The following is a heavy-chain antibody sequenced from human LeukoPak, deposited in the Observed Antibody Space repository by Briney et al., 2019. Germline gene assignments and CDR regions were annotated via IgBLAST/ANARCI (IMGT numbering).Heavy chain of an antibody. Sequence: SETLSLTCTVSGGSISSYYWSWIRQPPGKGLEWIGYIYTSGSTNYNPSLKSRVTISVDTSKNQFSLKLSSVTAADTAVYYCARQSIAARYWFDPWGQRTLVTVSS. J-gene: IGHJ5*02. CDR3: ARQSIAARYWFDP. CDR1: GGSISSYY. D-gene: IGHD6-6*01. V-gene: IGHV4-4*09. CDR2: IYTSGST.